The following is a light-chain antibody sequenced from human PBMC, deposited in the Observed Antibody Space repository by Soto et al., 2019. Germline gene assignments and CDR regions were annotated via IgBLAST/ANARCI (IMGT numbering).Light chain of an antibody. CDR2: DAS. CDR1: QSVSSY. CDR3: QQRGSWPWT. V-gene: IGKV3-11*01. J-gene: IGKJ1*01. Sequence: IGFRQXPATLSXXXXGXAXXXGGASQSVSSYLAWYQHKPGQAPRLLIYDASNRATGIPARFSGSGSGTDFTLTISSLEPEDFAIYYCQQRGSWPWTFGQGTKVDIK.